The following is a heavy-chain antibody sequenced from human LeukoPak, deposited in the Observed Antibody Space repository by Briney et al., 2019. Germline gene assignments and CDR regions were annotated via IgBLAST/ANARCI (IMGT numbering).Heavy chain of an antibody. CDR3: ARDEKDIVVVVAATRIPLQH. CDR2: IYYSGST. CDR1: GGSISNKY. D-gene: IGHD2-15*01. V-gene: IGHV4-59*12. J-gene: IGHJ1*01. Sequence: PSETLSLTCTVSGGSISNKYWSWIRQPPGKGLEWIGYIYYSGSTNYNPSLKSRVTILVDTSKNQFSLKLSSVTAADTAVYYCARDEKDIVVVVAATRIPLQHWGQGTLVTVSS.